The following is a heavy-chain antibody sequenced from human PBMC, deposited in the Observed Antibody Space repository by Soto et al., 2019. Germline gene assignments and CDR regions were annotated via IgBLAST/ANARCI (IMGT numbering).Heavy chain of an antibody. CDR3: TRQWLERDY. V-gene: IGHV3-73*01. CDR1: GFTFSGSA. J-gene: IGHJ4*02. D-gene: IGHD1-1*01. CDR2: IRSKANSYAP. Sequence: GGSLRLSCAASGFTFSGSAMHWVRQASGKGLEWVGRIRSKANSYAPAYAASVKGRFTMSRDDSKNTAYLQMNSLRTEDPAVYYCTRQWLERDYWGQGTLVTVSS.